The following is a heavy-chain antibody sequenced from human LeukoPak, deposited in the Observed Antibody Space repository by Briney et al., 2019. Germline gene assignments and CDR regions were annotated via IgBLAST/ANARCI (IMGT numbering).Heavy chain of an antibody. V-gene: IGHV3-23*01. J-gene: IGHJ3*01. CDR2: INSGGTT. Sequence: PGGSLRLSCAASGYTFRSYAMSWVRQAPGKGLEWVSGINSGGTTYYADSVKGRFTISRDNSKNSLYLQMNSLRAEDTALYYCAKHDYESSGYYLNPAFDFWGQGTMLTVSS. D-gene: IGHD3-22*01. CDR3: AKHDYESSGYYLNPAFDF. CDR1: GYTFRSYA.